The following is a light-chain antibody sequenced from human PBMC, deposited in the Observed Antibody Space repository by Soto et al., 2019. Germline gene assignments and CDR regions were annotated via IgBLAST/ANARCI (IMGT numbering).Light chain of an antibody. V-gene: IGKV1-39*01. CDR3: QQSYSMSWT. J-gene: IGKJ1*01. CDR1: QYISKY. CDR2: GAS. Sequence: DIPMTQSPSSLSASVGDRVTITCRASQYISKYLNWYQQMPGKAPKLLIYGASTLQSGVPSRVSGSGSGTDFTLTISSLQPEDYATYYCQQSYSMSWTFGQGTKVDIK.